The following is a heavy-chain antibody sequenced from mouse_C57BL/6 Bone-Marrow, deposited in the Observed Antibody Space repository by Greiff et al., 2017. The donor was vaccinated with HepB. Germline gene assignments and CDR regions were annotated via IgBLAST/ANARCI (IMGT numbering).Heavy chain of an antibody. V-gene: IGHV2-9-1*01. D-gene: IGHD1-1*01. CDR2: IWTGGGT. Sequence: QVQLQQSGPGLVAPSQSLSITCTVSGFSLTSYAISWVRQPPGKGLEWLGVIWTGGGTNYNSALKSRLSISKDNSKSQVFLKMNSLQTDDTARYYCARNQSPFFYYGSSLWYFDVWGTGTTVTVSS. J-gene: IGHJ1*03. CDR3: ARNQSPFFYYGSSLWYFDV. CDR1: GFSLTSYA.